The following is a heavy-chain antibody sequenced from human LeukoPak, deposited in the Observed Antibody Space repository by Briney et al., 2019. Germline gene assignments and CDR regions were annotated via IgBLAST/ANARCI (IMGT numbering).Heavy chain of an antibody. CDR3: AKLPLQDYRGNWFDP. Sequence: PGGSLRLYCAASGFTFSSYAMSWLRQAPGKGLKWFSATSGSGGSKYCADSVKGRFTISRDNSKNTLYLQMNSLRAEDTAVYYCAKLPLQDYRGNWFDPWGQGTLVTVSS. CDR1: GFTFSSYA. V-gene: IGHV3-23*01. CDR2: TSGSGGSK. D-gene: IGHD4-11*01. J-gene: IGHJ5*02.